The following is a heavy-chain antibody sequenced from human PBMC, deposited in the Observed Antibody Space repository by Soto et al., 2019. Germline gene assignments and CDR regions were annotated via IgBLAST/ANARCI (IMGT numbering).Heavy chain of an antibody. D-gene: IGHD3-10*01. V-gene: IGHV1-69*02. CDR3: ASSYGSGYRAFDY. CDR2: VNPIVSMS. J-gene: IGHJ4*02. CDR1: CGTLNFFF. Sequence: PVKGSRKASCGTLNFFFINWVRQAPGLGLEWMGRVNPIVSMSNYAQKFQGRVTMTADKSTSTAYMELSSLRSEDTAIYYCASSYGSGYRAFDYWGQGALVTVSS.